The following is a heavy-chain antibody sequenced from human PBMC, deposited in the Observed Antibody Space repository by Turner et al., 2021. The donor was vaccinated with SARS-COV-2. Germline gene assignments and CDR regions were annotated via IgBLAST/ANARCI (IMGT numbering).Heavy chain of an antibody. Sequence: QVQLVQSGAEVKKHGSSVKVSCKASGGTFSSYAISWVRQAPGQGLEWMGGIIPILGIANYAQKFQGRVTITADKSTSTAYMELSSLRSEDTAVYYCATGYAYCGGDCSIDYWGQGTLVTVSS. D-gene: IGHD2-21*02. CDR3: ATGYAYCGGDCSIDY. V-gene: IGHV1-69*10. CDR2: IIPILGIA. CDR1: GGTFSSYA. J-gene: IGHJ4*02.